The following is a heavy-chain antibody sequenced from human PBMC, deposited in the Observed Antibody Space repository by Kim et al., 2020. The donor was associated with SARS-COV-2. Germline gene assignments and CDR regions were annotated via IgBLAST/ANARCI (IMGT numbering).Heavy chain of an antibody. CDR2: ISSNGGST. CDR3: ARDQMGFWIGIGYYYGM. D-gene: IGHD3-3*01. CDR1: GFTFSSYA. J-gene: IGHJ6*01. V-gene: IGHV3-64*01. Sequence: GGSLRLSCAASGFTFSSYAMHWVRQALGKGLVYVSAISSNGGSTYFANSVKGRFTIPRDNSKNTLYLQMGSLRAEDMAVYYCARDQMGFWIGIGYYYGM.